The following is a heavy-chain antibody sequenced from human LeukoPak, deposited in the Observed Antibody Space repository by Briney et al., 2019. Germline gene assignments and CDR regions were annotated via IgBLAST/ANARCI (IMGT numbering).Heavy chain of an antibody. D-gene: IGHD6-6*01. Sequence: GGSLRLSCAASGFPFDDYAMHWVRQAPGKGLEWFSGISWNSGSIGYADSVKGRFTISRDNAKDSLYLQMNSLRAEDTALYYCAKGGSSSYYYYMDVWGKGTTVTVSS. CDR3: AKGGSSSYYYYMDV. CDR1: GFPFDDYA. V-gene: IGHV3-9*01. CDR2: ISWNSGSI. J-gene: IGHJ6*03.